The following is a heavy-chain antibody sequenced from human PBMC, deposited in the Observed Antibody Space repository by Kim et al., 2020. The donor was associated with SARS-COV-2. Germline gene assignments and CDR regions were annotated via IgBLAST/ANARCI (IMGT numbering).Heavy chain of an antibody. V-gene: IGHV4-59*08. CDR3: ARLNSSGWLGDLDN. D-gene: IGHD6-19*01. Sequence: SETLSLTCTVSGGSISSYYWSWIRQPPGKGLEWIGYIYYSGSTNYNPSLKSRVTISVDTSKNQFSLKLSSVTAADTAVYYCARLNSSGWLGDLDNWGQGTLVTVSS. J-gene: IGHJ4*02. CDR2: IYYSGST. CDR1: GGSISSYY.